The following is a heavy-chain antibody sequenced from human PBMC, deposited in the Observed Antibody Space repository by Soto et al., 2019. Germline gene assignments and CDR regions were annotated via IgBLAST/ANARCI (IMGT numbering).Heavy chain of an antibody. J-gene: IGHJ5*02. CDR2: INHSGST. CDR3: ARGSRSDPNWFDP. Sequence: PSETLSLTCAVYGGSFSGYYWSWIRQPPGKGLEWIGEINHSGSTNYNPSLKSRVTISVDTSKNQFSLKLSSVTAADTAVYYCARGSRSDPNWFDPWGQGTLVPSPQ. D-gene: IGHD6-6*01. V-gene: IGHV4-34*01. CDR1: GGSFSGYY.